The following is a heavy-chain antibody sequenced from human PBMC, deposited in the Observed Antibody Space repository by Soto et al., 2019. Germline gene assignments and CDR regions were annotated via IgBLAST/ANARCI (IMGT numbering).Heavy chain of an antibody. CDR3: ARDLEYCSSTSLYYYYGMDV. J-gene: IGHJ6*02. D-gene: IGHD6-6*01. V-gene: IGHV1-2*02. CDR2: INPNSGGT. CDR1: GYTFTGYY. Sequence: ASVKVSCKASGYTFTGYYMHWVRQAPGQGLEWMGWINPNSGGTNYAQKFQGRVTMTRDTSISTAYMELSRLRSDDTAVYYCARDLEYCSSTSLYYYYGMDVWGQGTTVTVSS.